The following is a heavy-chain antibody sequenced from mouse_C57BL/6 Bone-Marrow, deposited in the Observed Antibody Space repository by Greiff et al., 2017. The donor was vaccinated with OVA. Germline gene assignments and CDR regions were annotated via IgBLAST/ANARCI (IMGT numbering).Heavy chain of an antibody. J-gene: IGHJ3*01. Sequence: EVMLVESGGGLVKPGGSLKLSCAASGFTFSSYAMSWVRQTPEKRLEWVATISDGGSYTYYPDNVKGRFTISRDNAKNNLYLQMSHLKSEDTAMYYCARDPYYGNYEGFAYWGQGTLVTVSA. V-gene: IGHV5-4*01. CDR2: ISDGGSYT. CDR1: GFTFSSYA. D-gene: IGHD2-10*01. CDR3: ARDPYYGNYEGFAY.